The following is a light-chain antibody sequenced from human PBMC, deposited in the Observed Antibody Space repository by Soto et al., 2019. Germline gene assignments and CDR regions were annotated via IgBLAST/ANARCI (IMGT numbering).Light chain of an antibody. CDR2: ATN. J-gene: IGLJ2*01. V-gene: IGLV1-44*01. CDR3: AAWDDTFNGPL. Sequence: QSVLTQPPSASGTPGQTVTISCSGSRSNVGRNAVSWYQQVPGMAPKLLVFATNKRPSGVPDRFSGSASGASASLAISGLQSEDEADYYCAAWDDTFNGPLFGGGTKLTVL. CDR1: RSNVGRNA.